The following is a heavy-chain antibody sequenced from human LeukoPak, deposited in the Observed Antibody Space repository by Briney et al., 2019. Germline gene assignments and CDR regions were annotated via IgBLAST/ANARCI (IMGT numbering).Heavy chain of an antibody. CDR2: INPNSSGT. Sequence: ASVKVSCTASGYTFTGYYMHWVRQAPGQGLEWMGWINPNSSGTNYAQKFQGRVTMPRDTSISTAYMELSRLRSDDTAVYYCAGEYSSSGLDYWGQGTLVTVSS. V-gene: IGHV1-2*02. CDR1: GYTFTGYY. CDR3: AGEYSSSGLDY. D-gene: IGHD6-6*01. J-gene: IGHJ4*02.